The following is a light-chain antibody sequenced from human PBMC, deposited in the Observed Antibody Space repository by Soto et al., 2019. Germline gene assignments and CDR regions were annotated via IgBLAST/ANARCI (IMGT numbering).Light chain of an antibody. CDR1: SSNIGAGYD. CDR2: DNT. J-gene: IGLJ1*01. V-gene: IGLV1-40*01. CDR3: QSYDSSLSGGV. Sequence: QSVLTQPPSVSGAPGQRVTISCTGSSSNIGAGYDVHWYQHLPGTAPKLLIYDNTNWPSGVPDRFSGSKSGTSASLAITGLQAEDEADYYCQSYDSSLSGGVFGTGTKVTVL.